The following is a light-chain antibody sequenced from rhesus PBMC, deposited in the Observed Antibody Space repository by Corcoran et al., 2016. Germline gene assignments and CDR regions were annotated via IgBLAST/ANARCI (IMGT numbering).Light chain of an antibody. CDR3: QQDYSWPLT. CDR1: QSVGSN. V-gene: IGKV3-24*04. CDR2: DAS. Sequence: ETVVTQSPATLSLSPGERATLSCRASQSVGSNLAWYQQKPGQAPKLLIYDASSRAPGIPDRFSGSGSGTEFTLIIGSLEPEDVGVYYCQQDYSWPLTFGGGTKVELK. J-gene: IGKJ4*01.